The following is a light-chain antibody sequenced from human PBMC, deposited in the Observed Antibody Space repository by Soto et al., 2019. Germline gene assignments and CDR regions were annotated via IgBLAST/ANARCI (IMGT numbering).Light chain of an antibody. J-gene: IGKJ1*01. V-gene: IGKV1-27*01. CDR2: DAS. CDR3: QKYYTAPET. Sequence: DIQMTPSPSSLSATVGDRVTITCRARQGISNYLAWYQQKPGEVPKNIIYDASTLQSGVPSRFSGSGSGTDFILIISSLQPEDVATYYCQKYYTAPETFGQGTKV. CDR1: QGISNY.